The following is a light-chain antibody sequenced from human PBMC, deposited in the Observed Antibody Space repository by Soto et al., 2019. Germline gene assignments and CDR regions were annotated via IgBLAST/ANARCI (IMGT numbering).Light chain of an antibody. Sequence: DIRMSRSPCSLYASVGARVTITCLANQDITSYLTWYQQRPGRAPRLLIYDAFTRETGVPSRFSGSGSGTDFIFTISSLQPEDFATYYCQQYATFPFTFGRGTRPEIK. CDR2: DAF. V-gene: IGKV1-33*01. CDR3: QQYATFPFT. J-gene: IGKJ5*01. CDR1: QDITSY.